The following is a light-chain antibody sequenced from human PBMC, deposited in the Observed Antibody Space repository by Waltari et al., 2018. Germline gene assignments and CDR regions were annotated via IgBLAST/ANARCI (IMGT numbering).Light chain of an antibody. CDR2: DAS. CDR1: QGIRSG. V-gene: IGKV1-13*02. J-gene: IGKJ5*01. CDR3: QQCLTYPQA. Sequence: AIQLTQSPSSLSASIGDRVTISCRASQGIRSGLAWYQQKPGQPPKLLLYDASTLDSGVPSRFSGSGSGTDFTLTISSLQPEDVATDYCQQCLTYPQAFGQGTRLEIK.